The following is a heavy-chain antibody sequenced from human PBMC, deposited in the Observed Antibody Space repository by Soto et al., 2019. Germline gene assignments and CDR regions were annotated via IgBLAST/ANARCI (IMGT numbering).Heavy chain of an antibody. D-gene: IGHD3-3*01. CDR1: GFSLTTSGVG. Sequence: QITLNESGPTQVKPRQTLTLTCTFSGFSLTTSGVGVGWIRQSPGKAPEWLALIYWDDDKRYSPSLKSRLTITKDTSKNQVVLTMADLDPADTATYYCAHKVRRTVFGLVTTTAIDFDFWGQGTPVAVSS. CDR2: IYWDDDK. CDR3: AHKVRRTVFGLVTTTAIDFDF. J-gene: IGHJ4*02. V-gene: IGHV2-5*02.